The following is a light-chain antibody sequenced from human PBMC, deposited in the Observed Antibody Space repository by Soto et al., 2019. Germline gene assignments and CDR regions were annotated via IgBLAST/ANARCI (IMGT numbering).Light chain of an antibody. J-gene: IGKJ4*01. V-gene: IGKV1D-13*01. CDR2: DAS. CDR1: QDISSA. Sequence: IQLTQSPSSLSASVGDRVTITCRAGQDISSALAWYQQKPGKAPKLLLYDASSLAAGVPSRFSGSGSGTDFTLSITSLRPEEFATDYCQQFHDFPLTFSGGTKVQIK. CDR3: QQFHDFPLT.